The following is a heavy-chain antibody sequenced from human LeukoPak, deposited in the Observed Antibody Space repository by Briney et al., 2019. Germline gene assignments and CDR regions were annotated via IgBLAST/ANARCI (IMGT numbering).Heavy chain of an antibody. CDR3: AEYADDYYDSSGYWGGFDY. CDR1: GFTFSSYA. Sequence: GGSLRLSCAASGFTFSSYAMSWVRQAPGKGLEWVSAISGSGGSTYYADSVKGRFTISRDNSKNTLYLQMNSLRAEDTAVYYCAEYADDYYDSSGYWGGFDYWGQGTLVTVSS. J-gene: IGHJ4*02. D-gene: IGHD3-22*01. V-gene: IGHV3-23*01. CDR2: ISGSGGST.